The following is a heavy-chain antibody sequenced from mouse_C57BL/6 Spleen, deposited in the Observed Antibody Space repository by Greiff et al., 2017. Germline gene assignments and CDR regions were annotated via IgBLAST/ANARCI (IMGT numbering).Heavy chain of an antibody. Sequence: EVKLQESGPGLAKPSQTLSLTCSVTGYSITSDYWNWLRKFPGNKLEYMGYLSYSGSTYYNPSLKSRISITRDTSKNQYYLQLNSVTTEDTATYYCARSNFYFDYWGQGTTLTVSS. CDR3: ARSNFYFDY. CDR2: LSYSGST. D-gene: IGHD2-5*01. CDR1: GYSITSDY. J-gene: IGHJ2*01. V-gene: IGHV3-8*01.